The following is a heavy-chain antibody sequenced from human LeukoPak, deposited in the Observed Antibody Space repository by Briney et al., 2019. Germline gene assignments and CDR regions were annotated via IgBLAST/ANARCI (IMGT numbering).Heavy chain of an antibody. D-gene: IGHD1-20*01. J-gene: IGHJ5*02. CDR3: ARRGPYNWNEENNWFDP. CDR2: LYYSGST. Sequence: SETLSLTCTVSGGSISSSSYYWGWIRQPPGKGLEWIGSLYYSGSTYYNPSLKSRVTISVDTSKNQFSLKLRSVTAVDTAVYYWARRGPYNWNEENNWFDPWGQGTLVTVSS. CDR1: GGSISSSSYY. V-gene: IGHV4-39*01.